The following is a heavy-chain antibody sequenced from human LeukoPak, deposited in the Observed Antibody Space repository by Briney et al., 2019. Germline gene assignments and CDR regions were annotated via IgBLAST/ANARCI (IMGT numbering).Heavy chain of an antibody. D-gene: IGHD4-17*01. J-gene: IGHJ4*02. Sequence: GGSLRLSCAASRFTFSTYTMNWVRQAPGKGLEWVSSISSSSSYIYYADSVKGRFTISRDNAKNSLYLQMNTLRAEDTAVYYCARDGTTVTTFDYWGQGTLVTVSS. CDR1: RFTFSTYT. V-gene: IGHV3-21*01. CDR2: ISSSSSYI. CDR3: ARDGTTVTTFDY.